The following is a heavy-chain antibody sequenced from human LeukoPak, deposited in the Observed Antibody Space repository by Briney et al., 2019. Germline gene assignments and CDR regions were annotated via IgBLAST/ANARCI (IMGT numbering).Heavy chain of an antibody. CDR1: GFTFSSYG. D-gene: IGHD4-17*01. CDR2: IWYDGSNK. J-gene: IGHJ4*02. Sequence: GGSLRLSCAASGFTFSSYGRHWVRQAPGKGLEWVAVIWYDGSNKYYADSVKGRFTISRDNSKNTLYLQMNSLRAEDTAVYYCGTTSSYGDYPYYFDYWGQGTLVTVSS. V-gene: IGHV3-33*01. CDR3: GTTSSYGDYPYYFDY.